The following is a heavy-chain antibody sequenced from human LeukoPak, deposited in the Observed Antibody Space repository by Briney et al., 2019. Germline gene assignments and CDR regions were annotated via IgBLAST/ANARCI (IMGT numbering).Heavy chain of an antibody. J-gene: IGHJ4*02. CDR2: ISYDGSNK. CDR1: GFTFSSYA. V-gene: IGHV3-30*04. Sequence: GGSLRLSCAASGFTFSSYAMHWVRQAPGKGLEWVAVISYDGSNKYYADSVKGRFTISRDNSKNTLYLQMNSLRAEDTAVYYCARGYSSSWYIWDYWGQGTLVTVSS. D-gene: IGHD6-13*01. CDR3: ARGYSSSWYIWDY.